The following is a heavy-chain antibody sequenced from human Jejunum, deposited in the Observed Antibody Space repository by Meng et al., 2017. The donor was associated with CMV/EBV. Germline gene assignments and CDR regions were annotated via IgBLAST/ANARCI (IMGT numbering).Heavy chain of an antibody. CDR1: GRPISGYY. J-gene: IGHJ5*02. V-gene: IGHV4-4*07. CDR2: FHPGGTT. CDR3: ARECVGEAYDCQWNYWFDP. D-gene: IGHD3-16*01. Sequence: QVASAASVPGLVRFSETLSLTFGVSGRPISGYYLSWVRQPAGKRLEWIGRFHPGGTTNYNPSLENRITVSVDSSKNHFFLKLTSVTAADTAISYCARECVGEAYDCQWNYWFDPWGRGTLVTVSS.